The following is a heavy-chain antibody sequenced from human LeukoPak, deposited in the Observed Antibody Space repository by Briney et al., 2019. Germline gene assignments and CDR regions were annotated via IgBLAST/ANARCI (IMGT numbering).Heavy chain of an antibody. Sequence: GSLRLSCAASGFTFSSYAMSWVRQAPGKGLEWVSAISGSGGSTYYADSVKGRFTISRDNSKNTLYLQMNSLRAEDTAVYYCAKVPAAYCGGDCYYDYWGQGTLVTVSS. CDR2: ISGSGGST. J-gene: IGHJ4*02. CDR1: GFTFSSYA. CDR3: AKVPAAYCGGDCYYDY. D-gene: IGHD2-21*02. V-gene: IGHV3-23*01.